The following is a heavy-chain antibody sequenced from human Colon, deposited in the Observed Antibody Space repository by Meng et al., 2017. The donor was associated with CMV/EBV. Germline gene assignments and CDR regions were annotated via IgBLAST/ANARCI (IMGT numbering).Heavy chain of an antibody. Sequence: SGFSRGTSVMHWVRQAPGEGMEFVSAINTDGRGTHYADSVKDRFIISKDDSKSTLYLQMGSLRAEDTAMYYCAKESGTSGRAGYFAYWGQGTLVTVSS. CDR3: AKESGTSGRAGYFAY. V-gene: IGHV3-64*02. CDR1: GFSRGTSV. J-gene: IGHJ4*02. CDR2: INTDGRGT. D-gene: IGHD6-19*01.